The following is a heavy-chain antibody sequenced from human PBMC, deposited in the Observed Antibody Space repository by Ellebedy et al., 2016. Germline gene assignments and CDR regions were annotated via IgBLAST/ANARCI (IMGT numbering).Heavy chain of an antibody. Sequence: SETLSLTCTVPGGSISSYYWSWIRQPPGKGLEWIGYIYYSGRTNYNPSLKSRVTISVDTPNNQFSLKLNSVTAADTAVYYCARMVRGVKLHFDYWGQGTLVTVSS. D-gene: IGHD3-10*01. CDR2: IYYSGRT. CDR1: GGSISSYY. CDR3: ARMVRGVKLHFDY. V-gene: IGHV4-59*01. J-gene: IGHJ4*02.